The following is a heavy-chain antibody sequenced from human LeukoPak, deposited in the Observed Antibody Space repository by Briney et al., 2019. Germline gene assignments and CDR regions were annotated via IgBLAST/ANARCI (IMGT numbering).Heavy chain of an antibody. D-gene: IGHD1-26*01. CDR3: ARLVGATSY. CDR1: GGSISSSSYY. J-gene: IGHJ4*02. CDR2: IYYSGST. V-gene: IGHV4-39*01. Sequence: SETLSLTCTVSGGSISSSSYYWGWIRQPPGKGLEWIGSIYYSGSTYYNPSLKGRVTISVDTSKNQFSLKLSSVTAADTAVYYCARLVGATSYWGQGTLVTVSS.